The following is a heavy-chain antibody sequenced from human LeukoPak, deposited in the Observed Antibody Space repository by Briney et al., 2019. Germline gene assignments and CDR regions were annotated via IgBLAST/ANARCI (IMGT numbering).Heavy chain of an antibody. D-gene: IGHD3-3*01. CDR1: GGSISNGGYY. V-gene: IGHV4-31*03. Sequence: SETLSLTCTVSGGSISNGGYYWSWIRQHPGKGLEWIGYIYYSGSTYYNPSLKSRVTISVDTSKNQFSLKLNSVTAADTAMYYCQSRFLEWLLDYWGQGTLVTVSS. J-gene: IGHJ4*02. CDR2: IYYSGST. CDR3: QSRFLEWLLDY.